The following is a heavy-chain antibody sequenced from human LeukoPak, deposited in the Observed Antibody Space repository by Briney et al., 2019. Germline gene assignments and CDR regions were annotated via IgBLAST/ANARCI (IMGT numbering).Heavy chain of an antibody. CDR2: ISGSGGST. D-gene: IGHD6-19*01. CDR1: GFTFSSYG. Sequence: GGTLRLSCAASGFTFSSYGMSWVRQAPGKGLEWVSAISGSGGSTYYADSVKGRFTISRDNSKNTLYLQMNSLRAEDTAVYYCAKDAGGSGWNWFDPWGQGTLATVSS. J-gene: IGHJ5*02. V-gene: IGHV3-23*01. CDR3: AKDAGGSGWNWFDP.